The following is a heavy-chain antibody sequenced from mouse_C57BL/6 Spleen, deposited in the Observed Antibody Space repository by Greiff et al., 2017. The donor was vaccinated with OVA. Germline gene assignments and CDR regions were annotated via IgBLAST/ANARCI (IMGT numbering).Heavy chain of an antibody. Sequence: EVNVVESGGGLVKPGGSLKLSCAASGFTFSDYGMHWVRQAPEKGLEWVAYISSGSSTIYYADTVKGRFTISRDNAKNTLFLQMTSLRSEDTAMYYCARPGLLYAMDYWGQGTSVTVSS. CDR1: GFTFSDYG. CDR3: ARPGLLYAMDY. D-gene: IGHD1-1*01. V-gene: IGHV5-17*01. J-gene: IGHJ4*01. CDR2: ISSGSSTI.